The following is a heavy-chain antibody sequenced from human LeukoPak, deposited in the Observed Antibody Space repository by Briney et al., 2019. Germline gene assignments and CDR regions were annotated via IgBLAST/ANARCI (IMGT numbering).Heavy chain of an antibody. D-gene: IGHD5-18*01. CDR2: INTNTGNP. V-gene: IGHV7-4-1*02. CDR1: GYTFTSYA. Sequence: ASVKVSCKASGYTFTSYAKNWVRQAPGQGLEWMGWINTNTGNPTYAQGFTGRFVFSLDTSVSTAYLQISSLKAEDTAVYYCARDNQLWLKAQLRYFDYWGQGTLVTVSS. J-gene: IGHJ4*02. CDR3: ARDNQLWLKAQLRYFDY.